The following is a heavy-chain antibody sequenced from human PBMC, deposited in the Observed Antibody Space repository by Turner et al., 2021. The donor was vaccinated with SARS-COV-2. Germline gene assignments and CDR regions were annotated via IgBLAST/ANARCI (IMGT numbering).Heavy chain of an antibody. CDR3: AREDDFWSGYHHYGMDV. D-gene: IGHD3-3*01. CDR1: GFTFSSYW. Sequence: EVQLVESGGGLVQPGGSLRLSCAASGFTFSSYWMHWVRQAPGKGLVWVSRINSDGSSTSYADSVKGRFTISRDNAKNTLYLQMNSLRAEDTAVYYCAREDDFWSGYHHYGMDVWGQGTTVTVSS. V-gene: IGHV3-74*01. CDR2: INSDGSST. J-gene: IGHJ6*02.